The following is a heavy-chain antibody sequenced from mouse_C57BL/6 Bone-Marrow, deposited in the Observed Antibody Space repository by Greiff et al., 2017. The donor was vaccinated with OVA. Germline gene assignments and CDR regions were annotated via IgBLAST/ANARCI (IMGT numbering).Heavy chain of an antibody. CDR2: IYPGGGYT. V-gene: IGHV1-63*01. Sequence: QVQLQQSGAELVRPGTSVKMSCKASGYTFTNYWIGWAKQRPGHGLEWIGDIYPGGGYTNYNEKFKGKATLPADKSSSTAYMQFSSLTSEDSAIYYCARWGQRYFDVWGTGTTVTVSS. J-gene: IGHJ1*03. CDR1: GYTFTNYW. CDR3: ARWGQRYFDV.